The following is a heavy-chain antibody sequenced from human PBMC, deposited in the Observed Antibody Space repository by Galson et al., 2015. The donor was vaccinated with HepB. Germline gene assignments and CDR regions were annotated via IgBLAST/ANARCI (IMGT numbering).Heavy chain of an antibody. CDR2: ISSNRGST. Sequence: SLRLSCAASGFTFSSYAMHWVRQAPGKGLEYVSAISSNRGSTYYADSVKGRFTISRDNSKNTLYLQMSSLRAEDTAVYYCVKDSYCGGDCYVNWYFDLWGRGTLVTVSS. CDR1: GFTFSSYA. CDR3: VKDSYCGGDCYVNWYFDL. J-gene: IGHJ2*01. D-gene: IGHD2-21*02. V-gene: IGHV3-64D*06.